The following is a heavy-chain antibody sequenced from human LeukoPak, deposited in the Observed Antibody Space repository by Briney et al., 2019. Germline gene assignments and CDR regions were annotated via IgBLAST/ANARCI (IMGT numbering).Heavy chain of an antibody. Sequence: LRLSCAASGFTFSSYAMSWIRQPPGKGLEWIGYIYYSGSTYYNPSLKSRLTISVDTSKNQFSLKLSSVTAADTAVYFCARTNYGSGSYYSFWGQGTLVAVST. CDR1: GFTFSSYA. D-gene: IGHD3-10*01. J-gene: IGHJ4*02. CDR3: ARTNYGSGSYYSF. CDR2: IYYSGST. V-gene: IGHV4-30-4*08.